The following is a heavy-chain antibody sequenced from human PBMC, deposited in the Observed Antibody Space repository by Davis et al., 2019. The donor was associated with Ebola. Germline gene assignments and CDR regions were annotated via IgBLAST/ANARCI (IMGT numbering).Heavy chain of an antibody. CDR1: GFTFSSYG. CDR3: ARQLPYYSYGMDV. D-gene: IGHD2-2*01. Sequence: PGGSLRLSCAASGFTFSSYGMHWVRQAPGKGLEWVAVIWYDGSNNYYADSVKGRFTISRDNSKNTLYLQMNSLRAEDTAVYFCARQLPYYSYGMDVWGQGTTVTVSS. CDR2: IWYDGSNN. V-gene: IGHV3-33*01. J-gene: IGHJ6*02.